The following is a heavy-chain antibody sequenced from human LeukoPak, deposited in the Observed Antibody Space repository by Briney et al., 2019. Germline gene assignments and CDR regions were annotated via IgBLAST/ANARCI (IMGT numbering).Heavy chain of an antibody. CDR2: INPNSGGT. D-gene: IGHD2-21*01. J-gene: IGHJ3*02. Sequence: VASVKVSCKASGYTFTGYYMHWVRQAPGQGLEWMGWINPNSGGTNYAQKFQGRVTMTRDTSISTAYMELSRLRSDDTAVYYCARVPWWWRHAFDIWGQGTMVTVSS. V-gene: IGHV1-2*02. CDR3: ARVPWWWRHAFDI. CDR1: GYTFTGYY.